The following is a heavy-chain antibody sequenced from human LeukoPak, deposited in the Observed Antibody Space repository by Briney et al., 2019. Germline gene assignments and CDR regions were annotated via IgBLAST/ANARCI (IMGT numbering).Heavy chain of an antibody. CDR1: GGSISSYY. D-gene: IGHD6-19*01. CDR3: ARDRRGSGWTNWFDP. Sequence: SETLSLTCTVSGGSISSYYWSWIRQPAGKGLEWIGRVHTSGSTDYNPSLKSRVTMSVDTSKSQFSLKLISVTAADTAVYYCARDRRGSGWTNWFDPWGQGTLVTVSS. CDR2: VHTSGST. V-gene: IGHV4-4*07. J-gene: IGHJ5*02.